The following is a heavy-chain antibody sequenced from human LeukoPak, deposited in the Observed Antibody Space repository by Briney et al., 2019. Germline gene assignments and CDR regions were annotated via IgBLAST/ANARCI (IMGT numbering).Heavy chain of an antibody. CDR2: IIPIFGTA. CDR1: GGTFSSYA. J-gene: IGHJ4*02. V-gene: IGHV1-69*13. CDR3: ARDGYSSSSFTPFDY. D-gene: IGHD6-6*01. Sequence: GASVKVSCKASGGTFSSYAISWVRQAPGQGLEWMGGIIPIFGTANYAQKFQGRVTITADESTSTAHMELSSLRSEDTAVYYCARDGYSSSSFTPFDYWGQGTLVTVSS.